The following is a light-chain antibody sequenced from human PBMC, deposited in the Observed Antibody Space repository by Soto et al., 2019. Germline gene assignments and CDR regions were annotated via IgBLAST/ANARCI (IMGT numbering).Light chain of an antibody. V-gene: IGKV1-8*01. Sequence: AIRMTQSPSSLSASTGDRVTITCRASQGISSYLAWYQQKPGEAPKLLIYAASTLQSGVPSRFSGSGSGTDFTLTISCLQSEDFATYYCQQYYSYTRTFGQGTKVDIK. J-gene: IGKJ1*01. CDR3: QQYYSYTRT. CDR2: AAS. CDR1: QGISSY.